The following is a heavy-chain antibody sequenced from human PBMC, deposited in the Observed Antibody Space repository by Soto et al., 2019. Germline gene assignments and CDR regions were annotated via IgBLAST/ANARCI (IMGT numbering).Heavy chain of an antibody. J-gene: IGHJ4*02. D-gene: IGHD1-26*01. CDR2: IYYSGTT. CDR1: GYSISSSNW. Sequence: QVQLQESGPGLVKPSDTLSLTCAVSGYSISSSNWWGWIRQPPGKGLEWIGYIYYSGTTYYNPSLKRRVTTSGATSKYQFSLKLTSVTAVDTAVYYCARREIQGPIDYWGQGPLVTVSS. CDR3: ARREIQGPIDY. V-gene: IGHV4-28*01.